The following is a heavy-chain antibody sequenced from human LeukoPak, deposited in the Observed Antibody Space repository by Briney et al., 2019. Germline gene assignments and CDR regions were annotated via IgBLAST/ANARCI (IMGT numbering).Heavy chain of an antibody. CDR3: ARGGLPIFYYYMDV. CDR1: GGSISSSSYY. D-gene: IGHD3-3*02. CDR2: IYNSGRT. J-gene: IGHJ6*03. V-gene: IGHV4-61*03. Sequence: SETLSLTCTVSGGSISSSSYYWNWIRQPPGKGLEWIGHIYNSGRTNYNPSLKSRVTISVDTSKNHFSLKLSSVTAADTAVYYCARGGLPIFYYYMDVWGKGTTVTVSS.